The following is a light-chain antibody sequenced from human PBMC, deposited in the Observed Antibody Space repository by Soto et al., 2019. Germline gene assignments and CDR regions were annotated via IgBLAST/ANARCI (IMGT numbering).Light chain of an antibody. CDR3: NSYACINNLGV. CDR2: EVN. Sequence: QSALTQPPSASGSPGQSVTISCTGTSSDVGGYKYVSWYQQHPGKAPKLMIFEVNKRPSGVPDRFSGSKSGNTASLTVSVLQAEAEADYYCNSYACINNLGVFGTGTKLTVL. CDR1: SSDVGGYKY. V-gene: IGLV2-8*01. J-gene: IGLJ1*01.